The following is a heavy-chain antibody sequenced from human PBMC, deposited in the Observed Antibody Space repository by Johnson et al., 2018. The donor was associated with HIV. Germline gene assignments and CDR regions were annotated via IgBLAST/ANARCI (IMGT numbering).Heavy chain of an antibody. CDR1: GFTFSNYA. CDR2: IYSGGTT. CDR3: ARNGLIPAAKGVAFDI. V-gene: IGHV3-66*01. J-gene: IGHJ3*02. D-gene: IGHD2-2*01. Sequence: VQLVESGGGVVQPGRSLRLSCAASGFTFSNYAMHWVRQAPGKGLEWVSVIYSGGTTYYADSVKGRFTISRDNSKNTLYLQMNSLRAEDTAVYYCARNGLIPAAKGVAFDIWGQGTTVTISS.